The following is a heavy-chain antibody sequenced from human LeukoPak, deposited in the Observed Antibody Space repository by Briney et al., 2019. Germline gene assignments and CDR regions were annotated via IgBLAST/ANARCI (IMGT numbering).Heavy chain of an antibody. Sequence: SETLSLTCTVSGGSISSGSYYWSWIRQPAGKGLEWIGRIYTSGSTNYNSSLKSRVTISVDTSKTQFSLKLSSVTAADTAVYYCARGGSSRPHYYGMDVWGQGTTVTVSS. D-gene: IGHD6-6*01. V-gene: IGHV4-61*02. J-gene: IGHJ6*02. CDR3: ARGGSSRPHYYGMDV. CDR1: GGSISSGSYY. CDR2: IYTSGST.